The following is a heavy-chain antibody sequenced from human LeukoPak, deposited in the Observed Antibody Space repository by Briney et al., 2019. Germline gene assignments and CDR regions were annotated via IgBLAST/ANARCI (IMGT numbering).Heavy chain of an antibody. V-gene: IGHV3-53*01. J-gene: IGHJ4*02. CDR1: GFTVSSNY. CDR3: ARGTVAGKAPY. CDR2: IYSGGST. D-gene: IGHD6-19*01. Sequence: GGSLRLSCAASGFTVSSNYMSWVRQAPGKGLEWVSVIYSGGSTYYADSVKGRFSISRDNAKNSLHLQMNSLRVEDTAVYYCARGTVAGKAPYWGQGTLVTVSS.